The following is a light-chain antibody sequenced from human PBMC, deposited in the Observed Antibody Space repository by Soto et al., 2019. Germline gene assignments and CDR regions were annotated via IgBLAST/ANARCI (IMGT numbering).Light chain of an antibody. V-gene: IGKV3D-20*01. CDR1: QSVSSSY. Sequence: EIVLTQSPGTLSLSPGERGTLSCGASQSVSSSYVAWYQHKPGLAPRLLIHDTSSRATGFPARFSGSGSGTEFNLTISSLQSEDFGVYYCQQYNNWPRATFGGGTKVDIK. J-gene: IGKJ4*01. CDR3: QQYNNWPRAT. CDR2: DTS.